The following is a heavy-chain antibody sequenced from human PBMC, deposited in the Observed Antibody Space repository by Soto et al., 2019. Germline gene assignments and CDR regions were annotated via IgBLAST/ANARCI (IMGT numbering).Heavy chain of an antibody. J-gene: IGHJ6*02. V-gene: IGHV3-33*01. CDR3: ARRSLYYYGSGSYFSGYYGMDV. Sequence: GGSLRLSCAASGFTFSSYGMHWVRQGPGKGLEWVAVIWYDGSNKYYADSVKGRFTISRDNSKNTLYLQMNSLRAEDTAVYYCARRSLYYYGSGSYFSGYYGMDVWGQGTTVTVSS. CDR1: GFTFSSYG. CDR2: IWYDGSNK. D-gene: IGHD3-10*01.